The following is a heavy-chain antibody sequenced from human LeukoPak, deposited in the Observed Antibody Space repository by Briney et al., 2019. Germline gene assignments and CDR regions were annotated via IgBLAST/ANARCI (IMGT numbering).Heavy chain of an antibody. Sequence: SETLSLTCTVSGGSISSYYWSWLRQPPGKGLEWIGYIYYSGSTNYNPSLKSRLTISVDASKNQFSLKLSSVTATDTAVYYCASLTTMTQAYFDSWGQGNLVTVSS. D-gene: IGHD4-17*01. CDR3: ASLTTMTQAYFDS. V-gene: IGHV4-59*08. J-gene: IGHJ4*02. CDR2: IYYSGST. CDR1: GGSISSYY.